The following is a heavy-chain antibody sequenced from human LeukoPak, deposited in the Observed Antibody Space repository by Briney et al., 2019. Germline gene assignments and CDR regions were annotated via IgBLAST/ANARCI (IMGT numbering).Heavy chain of an antibody. D-gene: IGHD3-10*02. CDR3: AELGITMIGGV. J-gene: IGHJ6*04. CDR1: GFTFTSYS. Sequence: PGGSLRLSCAASGFTFTSYSMNWVRQAPGKGLEWVSSISTLKGRFTISRDNAKNSLYLQMNSLRAEDTAVYYRAELGITMIGGVWGKGTTVTISS. V-gene: IGHV3-21*01. CDR2: IST.